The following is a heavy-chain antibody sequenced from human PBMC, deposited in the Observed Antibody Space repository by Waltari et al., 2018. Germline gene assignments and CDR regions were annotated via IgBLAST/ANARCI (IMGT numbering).Heavy chain of an antibody. J-gene: IGHJ6*02. D-gene: IGHD6-13*01. CDR2: IGTAGDT. Sequence: EVQLVESGGGLVQPGGSLRLSCAASGFTFSSYDMHWVRQATGKGLEWVSAIGTAGDTYYPGSVKGRVTISREKAKNSLYLQRNSLRAGDTAVYYCARGRSLSSSWYYYYYYGMDVWGQGTTVTVSS. CDR3: ARGRSLSSSWYYYYYYGMDV. V-gene: IGHV3-13*01. CDR1: GFTFSSYD.